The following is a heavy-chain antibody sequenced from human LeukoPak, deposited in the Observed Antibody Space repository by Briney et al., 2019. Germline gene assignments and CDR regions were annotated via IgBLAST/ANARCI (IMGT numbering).Heavy chain of an antibody. Sequence: SVKLSCTASGGTFSSYAISWLRQAPGQGLEWMGRIIPILGIANYAQKFQGRVTITADKSTSTAYMELSSLRSEDTAVYYCARDEGATTSEGYFGDYWGQGTLVTVSS. D-gene: IGHD1-26*01. J-gene: IGHJ4*02. CDR1: GGTFSSYA. CDR2: IIPILGIA. V-gene: IGHV1-69*04. CDR3: ARDEGATTSEGYFGDY.